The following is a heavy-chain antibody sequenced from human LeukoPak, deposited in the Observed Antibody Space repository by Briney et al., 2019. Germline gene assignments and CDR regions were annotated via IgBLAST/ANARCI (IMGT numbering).Heavy chain of an antibody. CDR2: IYPGDSDT. CDR3: VRYRIQLNYFDY. J-gene: IGHJ4*02. CDR1: GYTFDTYW. V-gene: IGHV5-51*01. Sequence: GESLKISCKGSGYTFDTYWIGWVRQMPGKGLEWMGIIYPGDSDTKYRPSFQGQVTFSVDKSTTTAYLHWSSLKASDTAMYFCVRYRIQLNYFDYWGQGTLVTVSS. D-gene: IGHD5-18*01.